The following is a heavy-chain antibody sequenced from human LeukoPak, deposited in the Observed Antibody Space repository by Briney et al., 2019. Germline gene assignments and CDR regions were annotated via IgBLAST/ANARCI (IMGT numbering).Heavy chain of an antibody. CDR2: IYDSGST. Sequence: SETLSLTCSVSGGSMTNLYWTWIRQPPGKGLEWIGDIYDSGSTRYNTSLESRVTISVDTSKNQFSLKLSSVTAADTAVYYCARGYSSGWSDYWGQGTLVTVSS. V-gene: IGHV4-59*01. J-gene: IGHJ4*02. D-gene: IGHD6-19*01. CDR3: ARGYSSGWSDY. CDR1: GGSMTNLY.